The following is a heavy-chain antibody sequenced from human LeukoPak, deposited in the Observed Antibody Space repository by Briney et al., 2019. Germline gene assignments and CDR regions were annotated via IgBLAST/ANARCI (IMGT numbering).Heavy chain of an antibody. V-gene: IGHV3-7*01. J-gene: IGHJ4*02. CDR2: IRQDGSLK. CDR3: ARIGYSSSSFDY. Sequence: VANIRQDGSLKYYVDSLKGRFTISRDNAKTSVYLQMNSLRAEDTAVYFCARIGYSSSSFDYWGQGTLVTVSS. D-gene: IGHD6-6*01.